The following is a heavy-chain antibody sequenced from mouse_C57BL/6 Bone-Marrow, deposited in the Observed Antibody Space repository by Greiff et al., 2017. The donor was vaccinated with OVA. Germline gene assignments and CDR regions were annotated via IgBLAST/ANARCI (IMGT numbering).Heavy chain of an antibody. CDR1: GYTFTDYY. D-gene: IGHD4-1*01. CDR2: INPYNGGT. V-gene: IGHV1-19*01. Sequence: EVQLQQSGPVLVKPGASVKMSCKASGYTFTDYYMNWVKQSHGKSLEWIGVINPYNGGTSYNQKFKGKATLTVDTSSSTAYMELNSLTSEDSAVYYCARGANWYYFDYWGQGTTLTVSS. J-gene: IGHJ2*01. CDR3: ARGANWYYFDY.